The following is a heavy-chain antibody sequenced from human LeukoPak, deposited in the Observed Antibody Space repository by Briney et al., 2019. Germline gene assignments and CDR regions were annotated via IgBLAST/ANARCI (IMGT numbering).Heavy chain of an antibody. J-gene: IGHJ3*02. D-gene: IGHD5-12*01. CDR2: IYPGDSDT. CDR3: ARRGYSGYGSDAFDI. Sequence: GESLKISYKGSGYSFTSYWIGWVRQMPGKGLEWMGIIYPGDSDTRYSPSFQGQVTISADKSISTAYLQWSSLKASDTAMYYCARRGYSGYGSDAFDIWGQGTMVTVSS. CDR1: GYSFTSYW. V-gene: IGHV5-51*01.